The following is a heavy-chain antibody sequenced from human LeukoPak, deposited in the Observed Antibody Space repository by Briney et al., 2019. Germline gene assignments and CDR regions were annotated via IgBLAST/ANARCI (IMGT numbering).Heavy chain of an antibody. CDR3: AKDRSIGTYYTFDH. J-gene: IGHJ4*02. CDR1: GFTFNNYV. CDR2: ISASAAMT. D-gene: IGHD1-26*01. Sequence: GGSLRLSCEASGFTFNNYVMTWVRQAPGKGLEWVSSISASAAMTYYADSVKGRFTVSRDNSNNRLYLQMSGLTAADTAVYYCAKDRSIGTYYTFDHWGQGTLVTVSS. V-gene: IGHV3-23*01.